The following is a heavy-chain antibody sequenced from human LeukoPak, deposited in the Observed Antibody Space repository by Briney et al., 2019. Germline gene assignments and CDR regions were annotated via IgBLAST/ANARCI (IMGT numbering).Heavy chain of an antibody. CDR1: GFTVSSYS. J-gene: IGHJ4*02. CDR3: AREFAPSVYYDNDGYYDY. V-gene: IGHV3-74*01. CDR2: INADGRSI. Sequence: GGSPRLSCAASGFTVSSYSMNWVRQAPGKGLVWVSRINADGRSISYADAVQGRFTISRDNAKSTVFLQMNSLTADDTAVYFCAREFAPSVYYDNDGYYDYWGQGTLVTVSS. D-gene: IGHD3-22*01.